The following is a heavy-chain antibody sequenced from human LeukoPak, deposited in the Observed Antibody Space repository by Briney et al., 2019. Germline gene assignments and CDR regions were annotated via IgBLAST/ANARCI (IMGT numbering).Heavy chain of an antibody. J-gene: IGHJ6*02. V-gene: IGHV1-2*02. Sequence: ASVKVSCKASGYTFTGYYMHWVRQAPGQGLEWMGWINPNSGGTNYAQKSQGRVTMTRDTSISTAYMELSRLRSDDTAVYYCARDQGYYDILTGYLTGRPEGYYYGMDVWGQGTTVTVSS. CDR2: INPNSGGT. CDR3: ARDQGYYDILTGYLTGRPEGYYYGMDV. CDR1: GYTFTGYY. D-gene: IGHD3-9*01.